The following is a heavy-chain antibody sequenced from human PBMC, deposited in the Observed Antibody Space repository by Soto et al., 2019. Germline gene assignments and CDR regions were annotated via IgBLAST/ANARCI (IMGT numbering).Heavy chain of an antibody. CDR1: GFTFSSYG. V-gene: IGHV3-33*01. CDR2: IWYDGSTK. Sequence: PGGSLRLSCAASGFTFSSYGLHWVRQAPGKGLEWVAVIWYDGSTKYNADSVKRRFTISRDNSKNTLYLQMNSLRAEDTAVYYWARDPRYRHSSSWSPVDYWGQGTLVTVSS. D-gene: IGHD6-13*01. J-gene: IGHJ4*02. CDR3: ARDPRYRHSSSWSPVDY.